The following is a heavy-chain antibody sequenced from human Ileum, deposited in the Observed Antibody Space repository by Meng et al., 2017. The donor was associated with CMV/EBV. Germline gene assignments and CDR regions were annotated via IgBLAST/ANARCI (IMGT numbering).Heavy chain of an antibody. CDR3: ATHASLTTVTKMGYDH. Sequence: SGFTFSSYGMHWVRQAPGKGLEWVAVIWFHGTNKYYADSVKGRFTISRDDSKNTLYLQMNGLRAEDTALYYCATHASLTTVTKMGYDHWGQGTLVTVSS. D-gene: IGHD4-17*01. CDR2: IWFHGTNK. J-gene: IGHJ5*02. V-gene: IGHV3-33*03. CDR1: GFTFSSYG.